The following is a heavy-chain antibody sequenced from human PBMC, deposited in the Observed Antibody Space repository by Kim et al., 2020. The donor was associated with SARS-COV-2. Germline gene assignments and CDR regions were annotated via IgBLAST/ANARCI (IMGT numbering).Heavy chain of an antibody. J-gene: IGHJ4*01. Sequence: AKIYGDSWKSRFTSSRDNAKNSLYLKMNRLGVEDTAVYYCAKDSYSRGDYWGHGTLVTVSS. CDR2: AK. CDR3: AKDSYSRGDY. D-gene: IGHD4-4*01. V-gene: IGHV3-7*01.